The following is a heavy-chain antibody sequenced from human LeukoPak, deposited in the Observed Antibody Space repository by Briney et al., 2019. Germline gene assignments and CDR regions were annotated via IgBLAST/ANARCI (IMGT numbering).Heavy chain of an antibody. CDR1: GFTFSNYA. CDR2: ISSNGGST. CDR3: ARDRWGCTSTSCYDFGY. D-gene: IGHD2-2*01. Sequence: GGSLRLSCAASGFTFSNYAMHWVRQAPGKGLEYVSAISSNGGSTYYANSVKGRFTISRDNSKNTLYLQMGSLRAGDVAVYYCARDRWGCTSTSCYDFGYWGQGTLVTVSS. V-gene: IGHV3-64*01. J-gene: IGHJ4*02.